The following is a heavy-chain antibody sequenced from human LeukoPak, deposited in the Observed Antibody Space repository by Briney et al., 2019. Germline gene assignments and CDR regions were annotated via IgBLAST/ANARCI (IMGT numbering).Heavy chain of an antibody. CDR1: GYTFTSYG. CDR3: AGDRDLAVWFGELFFDY. J-gene: IGHJ4*02. V-gene: IGHV1-18*01. D-gene: IGHD3-10*01. CDR2: ISAYNGNT. Sequence: ASVKVSCKASGYTFTSYGISWVRQAPGQGLEWMGWISAYNGNTNYAQKLQGRVTMTTDTSTSTAYMELRSLRSDDTAVYYCAGDRDLAVWFGELFFDYWGQGTLVTVSS.